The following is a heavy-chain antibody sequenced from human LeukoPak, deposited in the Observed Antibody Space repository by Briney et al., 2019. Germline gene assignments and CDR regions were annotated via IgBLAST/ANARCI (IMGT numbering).Heavy chain of an antibody. CDR2: IDPNSGDT. CDR1: GHSFNAYY. Sequence: ASVQASCTASGHSFNAYYIHWVRQAPGQGLQWMGRIDPNSGDTKYTQKFQGRVSMTRDTSISTAYMELSRLTSDDTAVYYCATFTAPRNAFDLWGQGTMVTVSS. J-gene: IGHJ3*01. CDR3: ATFTAPRNAFDL. D-gene: IGHD3-16*01. V-gene: IGHV1-2*06.